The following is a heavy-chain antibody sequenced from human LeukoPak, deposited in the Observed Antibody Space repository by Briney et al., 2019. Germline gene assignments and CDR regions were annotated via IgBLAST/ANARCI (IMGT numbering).Heavy chain of an antibody. CDR3: ARGQDIVATISSSDFDY. Sequence: ASVKVSCKGSGYTFTGYYMHWVRQAPGQGLEWMGWINPNSGATNYAQKFQGRVTMTRDTSISTAYMELSRLRSDDTAVFYCARGQDIVATISSSDFDYWGQGTLVTVSS. CDR2: INPNSGAT. CDR1: GYTFTGYY. D-gene: IGHD5-12*01. J-gene: IGHJ4*02. V-gene: IGHV1-2*02.